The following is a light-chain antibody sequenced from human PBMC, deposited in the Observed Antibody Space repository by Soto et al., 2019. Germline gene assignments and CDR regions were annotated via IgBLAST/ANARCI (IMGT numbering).Light chain of an antibody. Sequence: QPVLTQSPSASASLGASVKLTCTLSSGHSSYAIAWHQQQPEKGPRYLMKLNSDGSHSKGDGIPDRFSGSSSGAERYLTISSLQSEDEADYYYQTWGTGFPVFGGGTKLTVL. CDR3: QTWGTGFPV. J-gene: IGLJ2*01. CDR1: SGHSSYA. CDR2: LNSDGSH. V-gene: IGLV4-69*01.